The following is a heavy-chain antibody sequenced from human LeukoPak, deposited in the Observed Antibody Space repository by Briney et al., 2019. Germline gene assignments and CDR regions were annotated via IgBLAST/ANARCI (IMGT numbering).Heavy chain of an antibody. CDR2: TSGRDDNT. V-gene: IGHV3-23*01. Sequence: AGSLRLSCAASGFTVTNYAMDWVRQAPGKGLEWVSATSGRDDNTYYADSVKGRFTSSRDTSKNTLFLQMNSLRAEDTAVYYCAKWGDYDILTGYYDPDYWGQGTLVTVSS. D-gene: IGHD3-9*01. J-gene: IGHJ4*02. CDR3: AKWGDYDILTGYYDPDY. CDR1: GFTVTNYA.